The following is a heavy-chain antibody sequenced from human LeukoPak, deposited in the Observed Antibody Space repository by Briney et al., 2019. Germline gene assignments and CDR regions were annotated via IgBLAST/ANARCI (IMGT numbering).Heavy chain of an antibody. CDR1: GYTFTGYY. J-gene: IGHJ4*02. CDR2: INPNSGGT. CDR3: ANLAVAGTSQFDY. D-gene: IGHD6-19*01. V-gene: IGHV1-2*02. Sequence: ASVKVSCKASGYTFTGYYIHWVRQAPGQGLEWMGWINPNSGGTNYVQKFQGRVTMTRDTSITTAYMELSRLRSDDTAVYYCANLAVAGTSQFDYWGQGTLVTVSS.